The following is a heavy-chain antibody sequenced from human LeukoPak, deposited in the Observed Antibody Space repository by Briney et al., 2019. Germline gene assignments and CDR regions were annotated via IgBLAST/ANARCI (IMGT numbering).Heavy chain of an antibody. CDR2: IYYSGSP. V-gene: IGHV4-59*08. Sequence: PSETLSLTCTVSGGSISTSYWSWIRQPPGKGLEWIGYIYYSGSPNYNPSLKSRVTISVDTSKNQFSLKLSSVTAADTALYYCARHAYYRDTSSPMGWFDPRGRGTLVTVSS. CDR1: GGSISTSY. D-gene: IGHD3-16*02. CDR3: ARHAYYRDTSSPMGWFDP. J-gene: IGHJ5*02.